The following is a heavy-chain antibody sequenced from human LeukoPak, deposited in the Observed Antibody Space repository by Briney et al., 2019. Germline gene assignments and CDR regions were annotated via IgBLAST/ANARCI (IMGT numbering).Heavy chain of an antibody. Sequence: GGSLRLSCAASGFTFSSHAMSWVRQDPGKGLEWVSGISGSGGGTSYADSVKGRFTISGDNSKNTLYLQMNSLRAEDTAIYYCAKCGVNFNYFDSWGQGTLVTVSS. J-gene: IGHJ4*02. CDR3: AKCGVNFNYFDS. CDR1: GFTFSSHA. D-gene: IGHD4/OR15-4a*01. CDR2: ISGSGGGT. V-gene: IGHV3-23*01.